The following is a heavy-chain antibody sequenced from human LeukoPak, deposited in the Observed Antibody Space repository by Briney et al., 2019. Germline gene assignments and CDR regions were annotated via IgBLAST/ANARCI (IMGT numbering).Heavy chain of an antibody. CDR3: PPADFDY. CDR2: IYSGGGT. J-gene: IGHJ4*02. V-gene: IGHV3-53*01. CDR1: GFIVSSNY. D-gene: IGHD2-15*01. Sequence: GGSLRLSCVASGFIVSSNYMSWVRQAPGKGLEWVSVIYSGGGTNYADSVKGRFTISRDRSKNTLYLQMNSLRAEDTAVYYCPPADFDYWGQGTLVTVSS.